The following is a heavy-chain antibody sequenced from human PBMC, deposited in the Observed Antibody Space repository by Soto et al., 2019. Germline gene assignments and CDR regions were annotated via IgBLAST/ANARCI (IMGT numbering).Heavy chain of an antibody. D-gene: IGHD2-15*01. CDR3: ARRYCGGGSCYYAFDI. J-gene: IGHJ3*02. CDR1: GFTFSSYS. Sequence: GGSLRLSCAASGFTFSSYSMNWIRQAPGKGLEWVSYISSSSSYIYYADSVKGRFTISRDNAKNSLYLQMNSLRAEDTAVYYCARRYCGGGSCYYAFDIWGQGTMVTVS. V-gene: IGHV3-21*04. CDR2: ISSSSSYI.